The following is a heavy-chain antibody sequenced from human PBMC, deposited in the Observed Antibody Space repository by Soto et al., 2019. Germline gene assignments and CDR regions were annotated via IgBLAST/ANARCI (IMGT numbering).Heavy chain of an antibody. Sequence: QVQLQESGPGLVKPSQTLSLTCTVSGGSMNSGGYCWNWIRQHPGEGLEWIGCISYGGTTSYNPSLKSRVTISVDTYKNQFSLKLSSVTAADTAVYYCSRGILVWGQGTLITVSS. CDR3: SRGILV. D-gene: IGHD2-15*01. CDR2: ISYGGTT. V-gene: IGHV4-31*03. J-gene: IGHJ4*02. CDR1: GGSMNSGGYC.